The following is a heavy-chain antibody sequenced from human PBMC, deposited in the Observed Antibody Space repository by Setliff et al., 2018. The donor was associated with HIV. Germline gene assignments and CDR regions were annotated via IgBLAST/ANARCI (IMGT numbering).Heavy chain of an antibody. CDR3: VRVHWFDP. D-gene: IGHD3-10*01. CDR1: GDSVSSRSYY. V-gene: IGHV4-61*01. CDR2: IYYSGST. Sequence: SETLSLTCTVSGDSVSSRSYYWSWIRQPPGKGLEWIGYIYYSGSTNYNPSLKSRVTISIDTSKNQFSLKLSSVTAADTAVYYCVRVHWFDPWGQGTLVTVSS. J-gene: IGHJ5*02.